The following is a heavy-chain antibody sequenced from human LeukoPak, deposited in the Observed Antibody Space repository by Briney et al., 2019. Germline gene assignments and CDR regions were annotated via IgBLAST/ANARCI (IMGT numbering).Heavy chain of an antibody. CDR2: ISSDGSRT. CDR1: GLTFSIYY. D-gene: IGHD2-2*01. V-gene: IGHV3-74*01. CDR3: INLGHCSTSSFQP. Sequence: GGSLRLSCAASGLTFSIYYMDWGGQAQGEGAGWVSRISSDGSRTNYADSVKGRFTICRENAKNTLYLQMNTLRAEDTAVYYCINLGHCSTSSFQPWGPGTLVTVSS. J-gene: IGHJ4*02.